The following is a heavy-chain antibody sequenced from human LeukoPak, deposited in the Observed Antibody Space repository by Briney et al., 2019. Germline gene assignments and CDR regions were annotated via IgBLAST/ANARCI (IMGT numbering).Heavy chain of an antibody. V-gene: IGHV3-20*04. CDR3: ARALSYYDSSGYYYYYYMDV. Sequence: GGSLRLSCAASGFTFDDYGMSWVRQAPGKGLEWVSGISWNGGSTGYADSVKGRFTISRDNAKNPLYLQMNSLRAEDTAVYYCARALSYYDSSGYYYYYYMDVWGKGTTVTVSS. J-gene: IGHJ6*03. CDR1: GFTFDDYG. D-gene: IGHD3-22*01. CDR2: ISWNGGST.